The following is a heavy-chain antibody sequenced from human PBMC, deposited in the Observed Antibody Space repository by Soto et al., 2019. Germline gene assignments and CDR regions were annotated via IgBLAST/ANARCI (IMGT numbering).Heavy chain of an antibody. CDR1: GFTFSSYA. CDR3: ARDIWDVWGSYRFLFDY. V-gene: IGHV3-30-3*01. J-gene: IGHJ4*02. D-gene: IGHD3-16*02. CDR2: ISYDGSNK. Sequence: SLRLSCAASGFTFSSYAMHWVRQAPGKGLEWVAVISYDGSNKYYADSVKGRFTISRDNSKNTLYLQMNSLRAEDTAVYYCARDIWDVWGSYRFLFDYWGQGTLVTVSS.